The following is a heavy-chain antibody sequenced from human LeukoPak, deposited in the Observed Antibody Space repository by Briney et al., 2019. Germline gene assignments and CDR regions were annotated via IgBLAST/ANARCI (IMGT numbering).Heavy chain of an antibody. CDR2: ISNGDT. V-gene: IGHV3-23*01. CDR3: VREAGYCASVCLKSNWFDP. Sequence: GGSLRLSCAASGFPFSNHAMSWVRQPPGKGLEWVSAISNGDTYYADSVRGRFTISRDDSKNMVYLQMNSLRDEDTALYYCVREAGYCASVCLKSNWFDPWGQGTLVTVSS. CDR1: GFPFSNHA. J-gene: IGHJ5*02. D-gene: IGHD2-21*02.